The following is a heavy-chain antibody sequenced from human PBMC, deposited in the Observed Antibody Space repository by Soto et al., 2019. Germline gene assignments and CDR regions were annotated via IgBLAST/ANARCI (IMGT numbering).Heavy chain of an antibody. CDR1: GYPVTAYY. D-gene: IGHD3-3*01. J-gene: IGHJ3*02. V-gene: IGHV1-2*01. CDR3: VKGGGVGVAGSAAFDM. Sequence: QLHLVQSGAVVKKPGASVTVSCSASGYPVTAYYMHWVRQAPGRGLEWMGGINPATGAAKYSQTYLGWVPSTRATATGKVFMELYGRASVDTALVFGVKGGGVGVAGSAAFDMWGQGTLVTVSS. CDR2: INPATGAA.